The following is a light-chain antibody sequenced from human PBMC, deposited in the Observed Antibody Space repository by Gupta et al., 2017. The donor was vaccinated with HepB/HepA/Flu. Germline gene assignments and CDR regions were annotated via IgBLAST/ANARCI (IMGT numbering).Light chain of an antibody. CDR2: DAS. V-gene: IGKV3-11*01. CDR1: HNVTRS. J-gene: IGKJ4*01. CDR3: QQRSDWRPLT. Sequence: EIVLTHSPATLSLSAGERATLSCSASHNVTRSLALYQKKLAHPPRLLIYDASNRATGIAAWCSGSGYGTDFTLTISYLEPEDFVHNYCQQRSDWRPLTFGGGTKVEI.